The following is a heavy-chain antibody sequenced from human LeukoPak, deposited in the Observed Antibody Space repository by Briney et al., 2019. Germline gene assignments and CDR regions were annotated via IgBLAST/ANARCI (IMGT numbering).Heavy chain of an antibody. CDR3: ARDPHSSGNY. Sequence: SETLSLTCAVYGGSFSSYYWSWIRQPAGKGLEWIGRIYTSGSTNYNPSLKSRVTISVDTSKNQFSLKLSSVTAADTAVYYCARDPHSSGNYWGQGTLVTVSS. D-gene: IGHD3-10*01. CDR1: GGSFSSYY. CDR2: IYTSGST. J-gene: IGHJ4*02. V-gene: IGHV4-4*07.